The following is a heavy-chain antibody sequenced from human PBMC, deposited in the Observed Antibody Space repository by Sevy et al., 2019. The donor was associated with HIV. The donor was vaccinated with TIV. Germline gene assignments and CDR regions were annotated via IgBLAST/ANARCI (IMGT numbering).Heavy chain of an antibody. CDR3: ARLRANPYYHSSSHPFDY. D-gene: IGHD3-22*01. Sequence: GESLKISCMGSGYSFSSNWIGWVRQMPGKGLEWMGVIWPGDSVTKDSPPFEGQVTSSADRSIDTAFLQWSSLSDSDTAMYYCARLRANPYYHSSSHPFDYWGQGTLVTVSS. J-gene: IGHJ4*02. CDR1: GYSFSSNW. V-gene: IGHV5-51*01. CDR2: IWPGDSVT.